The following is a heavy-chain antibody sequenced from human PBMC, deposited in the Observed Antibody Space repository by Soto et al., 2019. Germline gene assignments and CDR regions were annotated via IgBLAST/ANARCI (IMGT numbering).Heavy chain of an antibody. CDR2: IWYDGSNK. Sequence: GGSLRLSGAASGFTFRSYGMHWVRQAPGKELEWVAVIWYDGSNKYYADSVKGRFTISRDNSKNTLYLQMNSLRAEDTAVYYCARVHYCRSTRSNRDYYCMGVWGQRSTLAASS. V-gene: IGHV3-33*01. CDR3: ARVHYCRSTRSNRDYYCMGV. J-gene: IGHJ6*01. D-gene: IGHD2-2*01. CDR1: GFTFRSYG.